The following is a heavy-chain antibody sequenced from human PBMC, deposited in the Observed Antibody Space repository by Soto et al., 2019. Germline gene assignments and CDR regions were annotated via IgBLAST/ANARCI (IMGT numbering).Heavy chain of an antibody. CDR1: GDSVSSNYY. V-gene: IGHV4-4*02. CDR2: IYHTGTT. D-gene: IGHD6-19*01. Sequence: QVQLQESGPGLVKPSGTLSLTCAVSGDSVSSNYYWCWVRQPPGKGLEWIGEIYHTGTTNYNPSLKSRLTISVDKSNNQFSLDLSSVTAADTAVYYCARSAGWYAVHSWGPGTLVTVSS. J-gene: IGHJ4*02. CDR3: ARSAGWYAVHS.